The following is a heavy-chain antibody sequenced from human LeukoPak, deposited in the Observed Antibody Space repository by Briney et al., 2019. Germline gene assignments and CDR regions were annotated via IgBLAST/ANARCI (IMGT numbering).Heavy chain of an antibody. CDR3: AREGYRRYPGFDY. J-gene: IGHJ4*02. Sequence: SETLSLTCAVYGGSFSGYYWSWIRQPPGKGLEWIGEINHSGSTNYNPSLKSRVTISVDTSKNQFSLKLSSVTAADTAVYYCAREGYRRYPGFDYWGQEPLVTVSS. V-gene: IGHV4-34*01. D-gene: IGHD6-13*01. CDR1: GGSFSGYY. CDR2: INHSGST.